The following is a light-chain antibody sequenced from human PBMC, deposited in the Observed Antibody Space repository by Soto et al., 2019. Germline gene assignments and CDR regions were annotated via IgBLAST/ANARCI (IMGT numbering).Light chain of an antibody. CDR2: DAS. CDR3: QHRSNWPLT. J-gene: IGKJ4*01. Sequence: EIVLTQSPATLSLSPGERATLSCRASQSVSSYLAWHPQKPGHAPRLLIYDASNRATGIPARFSGSGSGTDFTLTISSLEPEDFAVYYCQHRSNWPLTFGGGTKVDIK. CDR1: QSVSSY. V-gene: IGKV3-11*01.